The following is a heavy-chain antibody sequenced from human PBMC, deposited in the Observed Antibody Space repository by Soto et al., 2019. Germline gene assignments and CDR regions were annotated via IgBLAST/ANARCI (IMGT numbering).Heavy chain of an antibody. Sequence: EVQVVESGGGLVQPGGSLRLSCAASGFTFSSYWMTWVRQAPGKGLEWVANIKGDGSEKYYMDSVKGRFTVSRDNAKNSLYLQMTSLRAEDTAVYYCASDVVVGGRGLNYWGQGTLVTVSS. CDR1: GFTFSSYW. CDR2: IKGDGSEK. D-gene: IGHD1-26*01. J-gene: IGHJ4*02. V-gene: IGHV3-7*01. CDR3: ASDVVVGGRGLNY.